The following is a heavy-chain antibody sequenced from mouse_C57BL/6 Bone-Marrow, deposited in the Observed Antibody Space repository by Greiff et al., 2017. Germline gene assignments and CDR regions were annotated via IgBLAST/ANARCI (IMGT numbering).Heavy chain of an antibody. J-gene: IGHJ3*01. Sequence: QVQLKESGAELVMPGASVKLSCKASGYTFTSYWMHWVKQRPGQGLEWIGEIDPSDSYTNYNQKFKGKSTLTVDKSSSTAYMQLSSLTSEDSAVYYCARHSSGYWFAYWGQGTLVTVSA. CDR3: ARHSSGYWFAY. V-gene: IGHV1-69*01. CDR2: IDPSDSYT. CDR1: GYTFTSYW. D-gene: IGHD3-2*02.